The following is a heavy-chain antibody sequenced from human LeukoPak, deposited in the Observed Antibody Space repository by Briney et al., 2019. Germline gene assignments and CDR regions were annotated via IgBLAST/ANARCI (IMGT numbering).Heavy chain of an antibody. Sequence: ASVKVSCRASGYTFTGYYMHWVRQAPGQGLEWMGWINPNSGGTNYAQKFQGRVTMTRDTSISTAYMELSRLRSDDTAVYYCARYMTTVVRPYYYGMDVWGQGTTVTVSS. J-gene: IGHJ6*02. V-gene: IGHV1-2*02. D-gene: IGHD4-23*01. CDR2: INPNSGGT. CDR3: ARYMTTVVRPYYYGMDV. CDR1: GYTFTGYY.